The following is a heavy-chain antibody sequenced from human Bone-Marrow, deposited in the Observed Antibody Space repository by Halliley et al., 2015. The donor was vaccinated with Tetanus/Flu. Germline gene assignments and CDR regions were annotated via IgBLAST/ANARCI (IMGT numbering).Heavy chain of an antibody. Sequence: TLSLTCAVYGGSLSGYYWTWIRQPPGKGLEWIGEVNHSGRTNYNPSFRSRVSISLDMSKSQFSMKVTSVTAADTAVYYCARTVKGVITVYPYFATDLWGQGTTVTVSS. CDR3: ARTVKGVITVYPYFATDL. J-gene: IGHJ6*02. CDR2: VNHSGRT. CDR1: GGSLSGYY. V-gene: IGHV4-34*01. D-gene: IGHD3-22*01.